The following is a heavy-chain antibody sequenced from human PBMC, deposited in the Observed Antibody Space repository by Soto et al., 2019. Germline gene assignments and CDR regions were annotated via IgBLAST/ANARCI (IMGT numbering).Heavy chain of an antibody. CDR3: AKAPSDFWSHGQFFFEH. CDR2: ISGSGGTT. D-gene: IGHD3-3*01. CDR1: GFTFSSHA. Sequence: GGSLRLSCAASGFTFSSHAMSWVRQAPGMGLECVSGISGSGGTTFYADSVKGRFTISRDNSKKTLYLQMDSLRAEDTAVYYCAKAPSDFWSHGQFFFEHWGQGAMVTVSS. V-gene: IGHV3-23*01. J-gene: IGHJ4*02.